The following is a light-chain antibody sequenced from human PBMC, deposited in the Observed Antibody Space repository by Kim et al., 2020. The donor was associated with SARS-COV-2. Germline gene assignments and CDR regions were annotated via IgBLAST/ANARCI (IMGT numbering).Light chain of an antibody. CDR2: LGS. CDR1: QSLLHSNGYNY. CDR3: MHAIQTPIT. J-gene: IGKJ5*01. Sequence: DIVMTQSPLSLPVTPGEPASISCRSSQSLLHSNGYNYLDWYLQKPGQSPQLLIYLGSNRASGVPDRFSGSGSGTDFTLKISRVEAEDVGVYNCMHAIQTPITFGQGTRLEIK. V-gene: IGKV2-28*01.